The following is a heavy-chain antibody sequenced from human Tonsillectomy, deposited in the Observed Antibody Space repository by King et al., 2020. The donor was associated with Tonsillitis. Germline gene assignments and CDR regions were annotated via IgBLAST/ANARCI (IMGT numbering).Heavy chain of an antibody. D-gene: IGHD1-20*01. Sequence: QLQESGPGLVKVSETLSLTCTVSGYSISSGYHWGWIRQPPGKGLEWIASIYRSGISYYNPSLRSRVTISVDTSKNQFSLRLSSVTAADTAVYYCARDNWNPDYWGQGTLVTVSS. J-gene: IGHJ4*02. CDR2: IYRSGIS. V-gene: IGHV4-38-2*02. CDR1: GYSISSGYH. CDR3: ARDNWNPDY.